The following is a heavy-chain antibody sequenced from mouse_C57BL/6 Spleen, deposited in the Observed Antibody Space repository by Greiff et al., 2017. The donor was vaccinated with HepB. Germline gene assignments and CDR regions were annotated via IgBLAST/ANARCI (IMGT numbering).Heavy chain of an antibody. D-gene: IGHD3-1*01. Sequence: VQLQQSGPVLVKPGASVKMSCKASGYTFTDYYMNWVKQSHGKSLEWIGVINPYNGGTSYNQKFKGKATLTVDKSSSTAYMELNSLTSEDSAVYYCARGAARGAMDYWGQGTSVTVSS. CDR1: GYTFTDYY. J-gene: IGHJ4*01. CDR3: ARGAARGAMDY. CDR2: INPYNGGT. V-gene: IGHV1-19*01.